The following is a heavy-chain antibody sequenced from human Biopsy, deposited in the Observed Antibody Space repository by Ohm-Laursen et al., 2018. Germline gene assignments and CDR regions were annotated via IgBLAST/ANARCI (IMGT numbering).Heavy chain of an antibody. CDR2: INPSGGST. D-gene: IGHD1-26*01. J-gene: IGHJ5*01. V-gene: IGHV1-46*01. CDR1: GYSFTSYY. Sequence: ASVKVSCNASGYSFTSYYMHWVRQAPGQGLEWMGIINPSGGSTDYAQKFQGRVTMTRDTSTSTVYVELISLRSDDTAVYYCAKGGHKAWLDSWGQGALVTVSS. CDR3: AKGGHKAWLDS.